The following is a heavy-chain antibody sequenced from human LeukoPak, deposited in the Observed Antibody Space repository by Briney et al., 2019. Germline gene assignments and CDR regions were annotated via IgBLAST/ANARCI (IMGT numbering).Heavy chain of an antibody. CDR2: IYYTGTT. CDR1: GGSISSGGDY. D-gene: IGHD4/OR15-4a*01. CDR3: ARAAWRGSNSRDAFDI. J-gene: IGHJ3*02. Sequence: SQTLSLTCTVSGGSISSGGDYWSLIRQHPGKGLEWIGYIYYTGTTYYNPSLKSRVTISVDTSKNQFSLNLSSMTAADTAVYYCARAAWRGSNSRDAFDIWGQGTVVTVSS. V-gene: IGHV4-31*03.